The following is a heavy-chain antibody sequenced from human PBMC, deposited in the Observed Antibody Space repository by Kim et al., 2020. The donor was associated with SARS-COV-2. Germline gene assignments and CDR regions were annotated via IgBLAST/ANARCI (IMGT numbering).Heavy chain of an antibody. Sequence: ASVKVSCKASGYTFTTYAIHWVRQAPGQRLDWMGWISAGNGKTESSQKFQGRVTITRDTTASTAYMELSSLRSEDAAMYYCARPRSSGWSHFDNWGQGTLVTVSS. CDR3: ARPRSSGWSHFDN. V-gene: IGHV1-3*01. J-gene: IGHJ4*02. CDR1: GYTFTTYA. D-gene: IGHD6-19*01. CDR2: ISAGNGKT.